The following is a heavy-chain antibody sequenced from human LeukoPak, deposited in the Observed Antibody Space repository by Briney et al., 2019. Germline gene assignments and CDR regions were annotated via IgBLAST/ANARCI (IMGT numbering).Heavy chain of an antibody. CDR2: ISAYNGNT. CDR3: ARGGHVPYYYYGMDV. D-gene: IGHD3-10*01. Sequence: ASVKVSCKASGYTFTSYGISWVRQAPGQGLEWMGWISAYNGNTNYAQKLQGRVTMTTDTSTSTAYMELRSLRSDDTAVYYCARGGHVPYYYYGMDVWAKGPRSPSPQ. V-gene: IGHV1-18*04. CDR1: GYTFTSYG. J-gene: IGHJ6*04.